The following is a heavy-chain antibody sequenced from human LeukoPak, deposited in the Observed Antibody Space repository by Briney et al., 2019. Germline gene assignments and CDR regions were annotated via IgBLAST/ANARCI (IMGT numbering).Heavy chain of an antibody. CDR1: GVSVSSYY. J-gene: IGHJ4*02. CDR2: LFHSGTR. D-gene: IGHD6-13*01. V-gene: IGHV4-59*08. CDR3: ARRRGWKQQVFYFDY. Sequence: SETLPLTCTVSGVSVSSYYWSWIRQPPGKGLEWIGYLFHSGTRRYNPSLKSRVTISADTTKNQFFLSLNSTTAADTAVYYCARRRGWKQQVFYFDYWGQGTLATVSS.